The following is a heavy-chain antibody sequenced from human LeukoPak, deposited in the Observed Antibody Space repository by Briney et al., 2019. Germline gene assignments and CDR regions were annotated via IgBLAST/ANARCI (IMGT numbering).Heavy chain of an antibody. CDR2: ISGSGGTI. J-gene: IGHJ6*04. CDR1: GFTFSSHA. CDR3: AELGITMIGGV. V-gene: IGHV3-48*03. D-gene: IGHD3-10*02. Sequence: PGGSLRLSCAVSGFTFSSHAMNWVRQAPGKGLEWVSSISGSGGTIYYADSVKGRFTISRDNAKNSLYLQMNSLRAEDTAVYYCAELGITMIGGVWGKGTTVTISS.